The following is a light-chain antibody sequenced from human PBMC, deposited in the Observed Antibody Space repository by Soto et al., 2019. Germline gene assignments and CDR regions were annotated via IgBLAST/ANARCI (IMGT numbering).Light chain of an antibody. CDR2: DAS. V-gene: IGKV3-15*01. CDR1: HSVSNN. J-gene: IGKJ1*01. CDR3: QQYRDWPET. Sequence: EIVMTQSPSTLSVSPGERATLSCRASHSVSNNLAWYQQKVGQSPRLLIYDASTRATGVPGRFSGSGSGTQFTLTISSLLPEDFAVYYCQQYRDWPETFGQGTKVEIK.